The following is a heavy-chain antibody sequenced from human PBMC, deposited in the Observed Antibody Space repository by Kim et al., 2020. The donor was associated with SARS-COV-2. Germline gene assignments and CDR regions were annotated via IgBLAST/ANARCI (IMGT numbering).Heavy chain of an antibody. V-gene: IGHV4-30-2*01. J-gene: IGHJ4*01. CDR2: IYYSGST. CDR3: ARAGAMVRGGYFGD. Sequence: SETLSLTCAVSGGSISSGGYSWSWIRQPPGKGLEWIGYIYYSGSTYYNPFLKSRVTISVDRSKNQFSLKLSSVTAADTAVYYCARAGAMVRGGYFGDWG. D-gene: IGHD3-10*01. CDR1: GGSISSGGYS.